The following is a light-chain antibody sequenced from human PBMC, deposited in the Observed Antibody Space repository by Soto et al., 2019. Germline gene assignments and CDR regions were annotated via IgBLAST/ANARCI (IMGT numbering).Light chain of an antibody. CDR3: QQSYSNPIT. CDR1: QSITNY. CDR2: AAS. Sequence: DIQMTQSPSSLSASVGDRVTITCRASQSITNYLNWYQQKPGKAPNLLIYAASSLRSGVPSRFSGSGSDTDFTLTISSLQPEDFAIYYCQQSYSNPITFGQGTRVEIE. V-gene: IGKV1-39*01. J-gene: IGKJ5*01.